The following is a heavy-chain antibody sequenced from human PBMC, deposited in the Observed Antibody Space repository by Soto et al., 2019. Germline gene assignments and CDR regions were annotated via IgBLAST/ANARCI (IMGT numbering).Heavy chain of an antibody. CDR1: GGSISSSNW. D-gene: IGHD3-3*01. CDR3: AREDRRLCFL. CDR2: VYHSGSI. J-gene: IGHJ4*02. Sequence: QVQLQESGPRLVKHSGTLSLTCAVSGGSISSSNWWSWVRQPPGKGLEGIGDVYHSGSINYNPSLVRRVTISVDKSKNLFSLKLTSVTAADTAVYYCAREDRRLCFLWGQGTLVTVSS. V-gene: IGHV4-4*02.